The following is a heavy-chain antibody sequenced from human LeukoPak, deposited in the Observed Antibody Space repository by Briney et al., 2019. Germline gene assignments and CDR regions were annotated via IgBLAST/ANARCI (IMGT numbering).Heavy chain of an antibody. V-gene: IGHV4-31*03. CDR2: IYYSGST. D-gene: IGHD6-19*01. J-gene: IGHJ4*02. Sequence: PSETLSLTCTVSGGSISSGGYYWSWIRQHPGKGPEWIGYIYYSGSTYYNPSLKSRVTISVDTSKNQFSLKLSSVTAADTAVYYCARLLAVAGPGPFDYWGQGTLVTVSS. CDR3: ARLLAVAGPGPFDY. CDR1: GGSISSGGYY.